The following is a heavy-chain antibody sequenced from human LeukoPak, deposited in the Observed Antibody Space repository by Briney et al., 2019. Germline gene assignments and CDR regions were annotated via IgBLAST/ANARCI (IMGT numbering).Heavy chain of an antibody. CDR3: ARGSRLGGLYYFDY. CDR1: GYTFTSYD. V-gene: IGHV1-8*01. CDR2: INPNSGNT. J-gene: IGHJ4*02. Sequence: AASVKVSCKASGYTFTSYDINWVRQATGQGLEWMGWINPNSGNTGYAQKFQGRVTMTRNTSISTAYMELSSLRSEDTAVYYCARGSRLGGLYYFDYWGQGTLVTVSS. D-gene: IGHD3-16*01.